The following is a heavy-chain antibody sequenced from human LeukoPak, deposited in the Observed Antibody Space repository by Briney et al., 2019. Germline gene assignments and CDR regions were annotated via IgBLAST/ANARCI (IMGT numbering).Heavy chain of an antibody. CDR3: AKKQGGIIVATTLHYYYGMDV. CDR2: ISGSGGST. J-gene: IGHJ6*02. D-gene: IGHD5-12*01. CDR1: GFTFISYA. V-gene: IGHV3-23*01. Sequence: GGSLRLSCAASGFTFISYAMRWVRQAPGKGLEWVSAISGSGGSTYYADSVKGRFTISRDNSKNTLYLQMNSLRAEDTAVYYCAKKQGGIIVATTLHYYYGMDVWGQGTTVTVSS.